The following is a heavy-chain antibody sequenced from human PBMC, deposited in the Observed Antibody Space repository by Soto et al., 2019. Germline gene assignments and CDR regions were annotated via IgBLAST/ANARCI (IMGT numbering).Heavy chain of an antibody. CDR1: GFTFSSYA. J-gene: IGHJ6*02. D-gene: IGHD3-22*01. V-gene: IGHV3-30-3*01. Sequence: QVQLVESGGGVVQPGRSLRLSCAASGFTFSSYAMHWVRQAPGKGLEWVAVISYEGSNKYYADSVKGRFTISRDNSKNTLYLQMNSLRAEDTAVYYCARDRDYDSSGYYYYGMDVWGQGTTVTVSS. CDR3: ARDRDYDSSGYYYYGMDV. CDR2: ISYEGSNK.